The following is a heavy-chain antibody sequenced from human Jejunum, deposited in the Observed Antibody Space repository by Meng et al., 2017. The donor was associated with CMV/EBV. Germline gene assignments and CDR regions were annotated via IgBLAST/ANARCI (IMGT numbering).Heavy chain of an antibody. CDR3: VRDGRGFDS. Sequence: SVAASGFTFEDYGMSWVRQVPGTGLEWVSNINWNGITAYADSVKGRFTISRDNAKNSVNLQMNSLRAEDTALYYCVRDGRGFDSWGQGTLVTVSS. V-gene: IGHV3-20*03. J-gene: IGHJ4*02. CDR1: GFTFEDYG. CDR2: INWNGIT.